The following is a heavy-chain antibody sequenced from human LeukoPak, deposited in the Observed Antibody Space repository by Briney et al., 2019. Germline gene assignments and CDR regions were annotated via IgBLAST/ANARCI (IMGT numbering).Heavy chain of an antibody. J-gene: IGHJ4*02. CDR1: GFTFSSYA. V-gene: IGHV3-15*01. Sequence: GGSLRLSCAASGFTFSSYAMSWVRQAPGKGLEWVGRIKSKTDGGTTDYAAPVKGRFTISRDDSKNTLYLQMNSLKTEDTAVYYCTTDRPDFWSGYLEGDFDYWGQGTLVTVSS. CDR3: TTDRPDFWSGYLEGDFDY. CDR2: IKSKTDGGTT. D-gene: IGHD3-3*01.